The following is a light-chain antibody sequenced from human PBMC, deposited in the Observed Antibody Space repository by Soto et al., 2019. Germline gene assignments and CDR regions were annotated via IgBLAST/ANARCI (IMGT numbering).Light chain of an antibody. CDR1: QSISSY. CDR2: DAS. CDR3: RQHTTLPPRT. Sequence: EIMLTQSPATLSLSPRERATLPCRASQSISSYLAWYQQKPAQAPTLLIYDASTRTTGIPSRFSGSGSGTDFTLTISSLEPADFATYYCRQHTTLPPRTFGQGTKVDIK. V-gene: IGKV3-11*01. J-gene: IGKJ1*01.